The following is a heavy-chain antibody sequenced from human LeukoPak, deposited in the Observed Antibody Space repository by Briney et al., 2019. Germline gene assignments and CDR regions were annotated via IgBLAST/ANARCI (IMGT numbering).Heavy chain of an antibody. Sequence: PSETLSLTCIVSGGSISSHCWSWIRQTPGKGLEYIGYIYYSGSTDYNPSLKSRVTISLDTSKNQFSLHLSSVTAADTAVYYCARRSGVLDSRDSRYYFDHWGQGTLVTVSS. CDR3: ARRSGVLDSRDSRYYFDH. J-gene: IGHJ4*02. V-gene: IGHV4-59*11. CDR1: GGSISSHC. D-gene: IGHD3-22*01. CDR2: IYYSGST.